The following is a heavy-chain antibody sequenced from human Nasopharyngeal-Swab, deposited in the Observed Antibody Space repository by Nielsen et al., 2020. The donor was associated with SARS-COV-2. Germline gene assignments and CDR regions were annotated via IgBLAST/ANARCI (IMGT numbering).Heavy chain of an antibody. Sequence: SETLSLTCAVYGGSFSGYYWSWIRQPPGKGLEWIGEINHSGSTNYNPSLKSRVTISVDTSKNQFSLKLSSVTAADTAVYYCARVAGYNYGLAWYYYYGMDVWGQGTTVTVPS. V-gene: IGHV4-34*01. D-gene: IGHD1-1*01. CDR3: ARVAGYNYGLAWYYYYGMDV. CDR1: GGSFSGYY. J-gene: IGHJ6*02. CDR2: INHSGST.